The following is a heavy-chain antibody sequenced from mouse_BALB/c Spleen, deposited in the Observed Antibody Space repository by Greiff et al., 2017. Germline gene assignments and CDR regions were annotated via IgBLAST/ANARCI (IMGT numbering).Heavy chain of an antibody. V-gene: IGHV10-1*02. J-gene: IGHJ4*01. D-gene: IGHD1-1*01. Sequence: DVKLVESGGGLVQPKGSLKLSCAASGFTFNTYAMNWVRQAPGKGLEWVARIRSKSNNYATYYADSVKDRFTISRDDSQSMLYLQMNNLKTEDTAMYYCVSGLYYYGSSTYAMDYWGQGTSVTVSS. CDR1: GFTFNTYA. CDR3: VSGLYYYGSSTYAMDY. CDR2: IRSKSNNYAT.